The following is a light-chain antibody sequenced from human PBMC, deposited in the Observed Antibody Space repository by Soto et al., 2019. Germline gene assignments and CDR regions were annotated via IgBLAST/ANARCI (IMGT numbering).Light chain of an antibody. CDR1: QSVSSSY. CDR3: QQYGSSPWT. Sequence: EIVLTQSPGTLSLSPGERATLSCRASQSVSSSYLAWYQQKPGQAPRLLIYGASSRATGIPDRFSGSGSGPDFSPTISRLEPEDFAVYYCQQYGSSPWTFGQGTKVEIK. J-gene: IGKJ1*01. V-gene: IGKV3-20*01. CDR2: GAS.